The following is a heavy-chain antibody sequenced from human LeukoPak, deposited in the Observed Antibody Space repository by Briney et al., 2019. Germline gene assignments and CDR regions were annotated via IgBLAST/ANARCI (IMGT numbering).Heavy chain of an antibody. V-gene: IGHV1-18*01. CDR2: ISAYNGHT. D-gene: IGHD2-2*01. CDR1: GYSFTIYG. J-gene: IGHJ1*01. CDR3: ARDRARSAMAREFQH. Sequence: ASVTVSCKASGYSFTIYGFSWVRQAPGQGLEWMGWISAYNGHTEYAQKFQGRVTMTTDTSTSTAYMELRSLRSDDTAVYFCARDRARSAMAREFQHWGQGTQVTVSS.